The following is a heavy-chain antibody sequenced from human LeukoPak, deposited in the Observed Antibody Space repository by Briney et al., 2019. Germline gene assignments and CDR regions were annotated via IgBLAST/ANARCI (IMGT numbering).Heavy chain of an antibody. J-gene: IGHJ1*01. CDR1: GFTFSSYW. V-gene: IGHV3-7*01. CDR3: ARVLGDFWSGYYRIGYFQH. Sequence: PGRSLRLSCAASGFTFSSYWMSWVRQAPGKGLEWVANIKQDGSEKYYVDSVKGRFTISRDNAKNSLYLQMNSLRAEDTAVYYCARVLGDFWSGYYRIGYFQHWGQGTLVTVSS. D-gene: IGHD3-3*01. CDR2: IKQDGSEK.